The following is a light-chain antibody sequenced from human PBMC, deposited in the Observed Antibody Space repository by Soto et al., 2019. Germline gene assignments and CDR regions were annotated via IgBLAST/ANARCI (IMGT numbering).Light chain of an antibody. CDR3: CSYAGSSTWV. V-gene: IGLV2-11*01. Sequence: QSVLTQPRSVSGSPGQPLTLSCTGTSRDVGSFNSVSWYQQHPGKAPQLIIYDVTKRPSGVPDRFSGSKSGNTASLNISGLQAGDESDYYCCSYAGSSTWVFGGGTKLTVL. CDR1: SRDVGSFNS. J-gene: IGLJ3*02. CDR2: DVT.